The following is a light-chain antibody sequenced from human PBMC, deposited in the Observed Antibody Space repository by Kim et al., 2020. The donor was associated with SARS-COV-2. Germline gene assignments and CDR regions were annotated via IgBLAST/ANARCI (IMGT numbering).Light chain of an antibody. J-gene: IGLJ2*01. V-gene: IGLV6-57*01. CDR3: QSYDIVDLVI. CDR1: SGSIASNS. Sequence: NFMLTQPHSVSESPGKTVTISCTRSSGSIASNSVQWYQQRPDSSPTTVIYDNNQRPSGVPDRFSGSVDSSSNSASLTISGLKTEDEADYYCQSYDIVDLVIFGGGTQLTVL. CDR2: DNN.